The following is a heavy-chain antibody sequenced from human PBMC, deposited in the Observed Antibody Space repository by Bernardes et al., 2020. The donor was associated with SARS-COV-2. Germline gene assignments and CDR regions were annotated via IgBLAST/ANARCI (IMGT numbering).Heavy chain of an antibody. J-gene: IGHJ4*02. CDR2: ISGTGETI. CDR3: AKGPGNRGGYPRD. D-gene: IGHD3-22*01. Sequence: VGALILSCVASGFTFPSPAITWVRQAPGQGLEWVSSISGTGETIYFADSVKGRFTISRANSKNTVYLQMNSLRAEDTAVYYCAKGPGNRGGYPRDWGQGTLVNVSS. V-gene: IGHV3-23*01. CDR1: GFTFPSPA.